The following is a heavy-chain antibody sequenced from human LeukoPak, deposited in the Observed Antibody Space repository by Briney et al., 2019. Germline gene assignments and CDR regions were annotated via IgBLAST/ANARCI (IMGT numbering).Heavy chain of an antibody. Sequence: GGSLRLSCAASGFTFNIYAMSWVRQAPGKGLGWVSAISGSGGTTYYADSVKGRFTISRDNSKNTLYLQMKSLRAEDTAMYYCAKVARNCSGGSCFYNYYMDVWGKGTTVTVSS. CDR3: AKVARNCSGGSCFYNYYMDV. D-gene: IGHD2-15*01. V-gene: IGHV3-23*01. CDR2: ISGSGGTT. J-gene: IGHJ6*03. CDR1: GFTFNIYA.